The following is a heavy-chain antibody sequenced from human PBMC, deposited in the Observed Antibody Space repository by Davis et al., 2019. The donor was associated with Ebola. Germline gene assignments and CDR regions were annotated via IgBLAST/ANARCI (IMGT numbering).Heavy chain of an antibody. Sequence: GESLKISCTASGFTFGDYAMSWVRQAPGKGLEWVGFIRSKAYGGTTEYAASVKGRFTISRDDSKSIAYLQMNSLKTEDTAVYYCTRVGDIVVVPAAIVEEYYYYYGMDVWGQGTTVTVSS. D-gene: IGHD2-2*01. J-gene: IGHJ6*02. CDR3: TRVGDIVVVPAAIVEEYYYYYGMDV. V-gene: IGHV3-49*04. CDR2: IRSKAYGGTT. CDR1: GFTFGDYA.